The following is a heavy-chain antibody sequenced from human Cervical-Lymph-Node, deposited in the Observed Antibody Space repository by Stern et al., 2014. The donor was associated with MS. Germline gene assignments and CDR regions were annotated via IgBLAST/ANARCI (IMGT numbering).Heavy chain of an antibody. V-gene: IGHV6-1*01. CDR2: TYHRSRWYY. Sequence: QVQLAQSGPGLVKPSQTLSLTCAISGDRVSSNSATWSWIRPSPSRGLEWLGRTYHRSRWYYDYAISVKSRVTISPDTSKNQFSLRLNSVTPEDTAVYYCARDVSSSPDAFDIWGQGTMVIVSS. J-gene: IGHJ3*02. D-gene: IGHD6-6*01. CDR3: ARDVSSSPDAFDI. CDR1: GDRVSSNSAT.